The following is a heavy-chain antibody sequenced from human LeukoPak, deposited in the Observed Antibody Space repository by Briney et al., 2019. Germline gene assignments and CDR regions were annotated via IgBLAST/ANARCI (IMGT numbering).Heavy chain of an antibody. CDR1: GGSINNGGYY. CDR3: ARNRDGYNSFDY. J-gene: IGHJ4*02. CDR2: IYYSGSS. Sequence: SETLSLTCTVSGGSINNGGYYWSWIRQHPGKGLEWIGYIYYSGSSYYNPSLRSRVSISVDTSKNHFSLKLSSVTAADTAVYYCARNRDGYNSFDYWGQGTLVTVSS. D-gene: IGHD5-24*01. V-gene: IGHV4-31*03.